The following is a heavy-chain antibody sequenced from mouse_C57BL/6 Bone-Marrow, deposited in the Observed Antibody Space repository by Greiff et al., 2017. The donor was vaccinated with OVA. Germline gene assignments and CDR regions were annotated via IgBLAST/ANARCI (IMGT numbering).Heavy chain of an antibody. D-gene: IGHD2-3*01. CDR1: GYAFSSYW. CDR3: SRGRWLLSWFAY. V-gene: IGHV1-80*01. Sequence: QVQLQQSGAELVKPGASVKISCKASGYAFSSYWMNWVKQRPGKGLEWIGQIYPGDGDTNYNGKFKGKAKLTADKSSSTAYMQLSSLTSEDSAVYFCSRGRWLLSWFAYWGQGTLVTVSA. CDR2: IYPGDGDT. J-gene: IGHJ3*01.